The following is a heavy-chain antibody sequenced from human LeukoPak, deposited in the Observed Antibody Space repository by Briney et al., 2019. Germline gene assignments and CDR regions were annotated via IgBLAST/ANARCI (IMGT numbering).Heavy chain of an antibody. CDR3: ARDRDYGAPDY. J-gene: IGHJ4*02. V-gene: IGHV3-74*01. CDR1: GFTFSTYW. CDR2: INGDGTSTST. D-gene: IGHD4-17*01. Sequence: PGGSLRLSWAASGFTFSTYWMHCFRKAPGKGLVWVSRINGDGTSTSTSYADSVKGRFTISRDNAKNTLYLHMNTLRAEDTAVYYCARDRDYGAPDYWGQGTLVTVSS.